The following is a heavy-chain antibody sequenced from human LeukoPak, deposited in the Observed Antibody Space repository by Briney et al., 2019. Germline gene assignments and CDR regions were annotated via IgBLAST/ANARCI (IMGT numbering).Heavy chain of an antibody. D-gene: IGHD2-8*01. CDR1: GFTRIGHY. J-gene: IGHJ4*02. CDR3: ARDWDCTRPDCPFEH. V-gene: IGHV1-2*02. CDR2: INRDTGGT. Sequence: ASVKVSCKASGFTRIGHYMHWVRQAPGRGLEWMGWINRDTGGTKYAQKFQGRVTVTRDTSISTSYMELSSLRSDDTAVYYCARDWDCTRPDCPFEHWGQGTLVIVSS.